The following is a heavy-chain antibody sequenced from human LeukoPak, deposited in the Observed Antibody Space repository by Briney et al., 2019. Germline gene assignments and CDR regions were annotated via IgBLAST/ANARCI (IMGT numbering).Heavy chain of an antibody. D-gene: IGHD4-23*01. J-gene: IGHJ4*02. CDR3: ARGVPLFILDYGGNSPGPELDY. Sequence: GASVKVSCKASGYTFTSYYMHWVRQAPGQGLEWMGIINPSGGSTSYAQKFQGRVTMTRDTSTSTVYMELSSLRSEDTAVYYCARGVPLFILDYGGNSPGPELDYWGQGTLVTVSS. V-gene: IGHV1-46*01. CDR2: INPSGGST. CDR1: GYTFTSYY.